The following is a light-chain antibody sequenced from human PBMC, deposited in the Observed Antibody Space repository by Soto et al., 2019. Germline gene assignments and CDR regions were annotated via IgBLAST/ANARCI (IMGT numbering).Light chain of an antibody. V-gene: IGLV1-47*01. CDR2: RNN. Sequence: QSALTQPASVSGSPGQSITISCTGTSSDVGGYKYVSWYQQLPGTAPKLLIYRNNQRPSGVPDRISGSKSGTSASLAISGLRSEDEADYYCATWDDSLSGALIGGGTKLTVL. J-gene: IGLJ2*01. CDR3: ATWDDSLSGAL. CDR1: SSDVGGYKY.